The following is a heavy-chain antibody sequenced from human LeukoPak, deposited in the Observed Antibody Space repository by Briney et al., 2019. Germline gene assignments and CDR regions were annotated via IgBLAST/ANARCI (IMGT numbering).Heavy chain of an antibody. CDR1: GGSISSYY. J-gene: IGHJ4*02. CDR2: IYYSGST. D-gene: IGHD2-2*01. CDR3: ARGPPYCSSTSCSLAY. Sequence: SENLSLTCTVSGGSISSYYWSWIRQPPGKGLEWIGYIYYSGSTNYNPSLKSRVTISVDTSKNQFSLKLSSVTAADTAVYYCARGPPYCSSTSCSLAYWGQGTLVTVSS. V-gene: IGHV4-59*01.